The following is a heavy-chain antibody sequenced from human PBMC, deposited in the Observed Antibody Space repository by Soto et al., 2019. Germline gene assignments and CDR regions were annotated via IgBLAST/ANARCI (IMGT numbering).Heavy chain of an antibody. Sequence: ASVKVSCKASVYTFTSYAIHWVRQAPGQRLEWMGWINAGNGNTKYSQKFQGRVTITRDTSASTAYMELSSLRSEDTAVYYCAISNYDFWSGLPTNWFDPWGQGTLVTVSS. CDR2: INAGNGNT. CDR3: AISNYDFWSGLPTNWFDP. V-gene: IGHV1-3*01. D-gene: IGHD3-3*01. CDR1: VYTFTSYA. J-gene: IGHJ5*02.